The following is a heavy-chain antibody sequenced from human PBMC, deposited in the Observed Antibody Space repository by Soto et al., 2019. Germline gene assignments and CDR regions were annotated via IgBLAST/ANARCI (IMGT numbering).Heavy chain of an antibody. CDR2: IFSSGTT. D-gene: IGHD3-16*01. J-gene: IGHJ6*02. CDR1: GDSISSGNKY. CDR3: ARVPSPFASYYAMDV. Sequence: LSLTCTVSGDSISSGNKYWSWIRQPPGKGLEWIGYIFSSGTTYYNPSLKSRLTMSLDASQNQFSLKLNSLTDADTAVYFCARVPSPFASYYAMDVWGQGTTVTVSS. V-gene: IGHV4-30-4*01.